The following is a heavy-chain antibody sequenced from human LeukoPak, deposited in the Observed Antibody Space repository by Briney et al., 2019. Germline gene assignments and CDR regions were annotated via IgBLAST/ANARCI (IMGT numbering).Heavy chain of an antibody. Sequence: ASVKVSCKASGYTFTSYGISWVRQAPGQGLEWMGWISAYNGNTNYAQKPQGRVTMTTDTSTSTAYMELRSLRSDDTAVYYCARVAVFGVVIVGWFDPWGQGTLVTVSS. CDR3: ARVAVFGVVIVGWFDP. V-gene: IGHV1-18*01. CDR2: ISAYNGNT. J-gene: IGHJ5*02. D-gene: IGHD3-3*01. CDR1: GYTFTSYG.